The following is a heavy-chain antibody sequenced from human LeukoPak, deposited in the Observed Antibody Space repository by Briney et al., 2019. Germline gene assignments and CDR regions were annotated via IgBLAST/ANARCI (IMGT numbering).Heavy chain of an antibody. CDR2: IYYSGST. J-gene: IGHJ4*02. CDR1: GGSISSSSYY. V-gene: IGHV4-39*01. CDR3: ARMPSITRGYFDY. Sequence: SETLSLTCTVSGGSISSSSYYWGWIRQPPGKGLEWIGSIYYSGSTYYNPSLKSRVAISVDTSKNQFSLKLSSVTAADTAVYYCARMPSITRGYFDYWGQGTLVTVSS. D-gene: IGHD3-10*01.